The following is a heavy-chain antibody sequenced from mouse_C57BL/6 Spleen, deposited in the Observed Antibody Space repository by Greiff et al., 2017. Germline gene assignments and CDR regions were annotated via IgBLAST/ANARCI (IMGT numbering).Heavy chain of an antibody. V-gene: IGHV1-4*01. CDR3: ARPDGYYAMDY. D-gene: IGHD2-3*01. J-gene: IGHJ4*01. Sequence: QVQLQQSGAELARPGASVKMSCKASGYTFTSYTMHWVKQRPGQGLEWIGYINPSSGYTKYNQKFKDKATLTADKSSSTAYMQLSSLTSEDSAVYYCARPDGYYAMDYWGQGTSVTVSS. CDR1: GYTFTSYT. CDR2: INPSSGYT.